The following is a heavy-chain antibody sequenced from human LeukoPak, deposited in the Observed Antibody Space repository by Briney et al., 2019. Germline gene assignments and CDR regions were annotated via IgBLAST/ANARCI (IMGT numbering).Heavy chain of an antibody. J-gene: IGHJ6*02. D-gene: IGHD3-10*01. V-gene: IGHV1-46*01. CDR1: GYTFTSYY. CDR3: ARDGYYGSGSCLPHYYYYGMDV. Sequence: GASVKVSCKASGYTFTSYYMHWVRQAPGQGLEWMGIINPSGGSTSYAQKFQGRVTMTRDTSTSTVYMELSSLRSEDTAVYYCARDGYYGSGSCLPHYYYYGMDVWGQGTTVTVSS. CDR2: INPSGGST.